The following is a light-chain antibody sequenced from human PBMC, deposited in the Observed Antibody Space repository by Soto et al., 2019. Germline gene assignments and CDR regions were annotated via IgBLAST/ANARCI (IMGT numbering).Light chain of an antibody. CDR2: AAY. V-gene: IGKV1-39*01. J-gene: IGKJ1*01. Sequence: DIQMTQSPSSLSAYLGDTVTIPCRASQIISTYLTWYQQKPGKAPKLLIYAAYNLQSGVPSRFSGSGSGTDFTLTSSSLQPEDFAAYYCQQSYDMPWTFGQGTKVDTK. CDR1: QIISTY. CDR3: QQSYDMPWT.